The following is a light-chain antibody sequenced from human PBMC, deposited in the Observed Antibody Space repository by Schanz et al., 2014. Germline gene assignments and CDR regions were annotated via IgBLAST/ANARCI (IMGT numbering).Light chain of an antibody. Sequence: QSVLTQPPSASGTPGQRVTISCSGAISNIGSNTVNWYQQLPGTAPKLLIYTNNQRPSGVPDRFSGSKSVNTASLTISGLQAEDEADYYCCSYAGDNTLRFGGGTKLTVL. V-gene: IGLV1-44*01. CDR2: TNN. CDR3: CSYAGDNTLR. J-gene: IGLJ3*02. CDR1: ISNIGSNT.